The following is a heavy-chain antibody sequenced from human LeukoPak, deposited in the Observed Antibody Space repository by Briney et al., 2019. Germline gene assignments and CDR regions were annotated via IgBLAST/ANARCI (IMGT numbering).Heavy chain of an antibody. J-gene: IGHJ4*02. CDR1: GFTFARHA. V-gene: IGHV3-23*01. Sequence: GGSLRLSCAGSGFTFARHALTWVRQAPGKGLEWVSTISGGGGSTHYADSVKGRFTISRDNSKDTVFLQMNNLRAEDTAIYYCAREGGSCTSNSCSDYFDYWGQGTLVTVSS. CDR2: ISGGGGST. D-gene: IGHD6-13*01. CDR3: AREGGSCTSNSCSDYFDY.